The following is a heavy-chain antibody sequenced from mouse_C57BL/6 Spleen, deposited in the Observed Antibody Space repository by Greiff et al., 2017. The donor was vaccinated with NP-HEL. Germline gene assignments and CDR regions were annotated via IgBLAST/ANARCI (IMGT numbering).Heavy chain of an antibody. CDR2: INPYNGGT. V-gene: IGHV1-19*01. CDR1: GYTFTDYY. CDR3: ARGDWDSFAY. J-gene: IGHJ3*01. D-gene: IGHD4-1*01. Sequence: VHVKQSGPVLVKPGASVKMSCKASGYTFTDYYMNWVKQSHGKSLEWIGVINPYNGGTSYNQKFKGKATLTVDKSSSTAYMELNSLTSEASAVYYCARGDWDSFAYWGQGTLVTVSA.